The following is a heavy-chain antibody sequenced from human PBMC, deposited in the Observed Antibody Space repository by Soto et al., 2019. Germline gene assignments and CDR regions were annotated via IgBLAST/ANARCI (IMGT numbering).Heavy chain of an antibody. CDR3: ARGVGSGSYYNQYNWFDP. V-gene: IGHV1-69*05. D-gene: IGHD3-10*01. Sequence: SVKVSCKASGGTFSSYAISWVRQAPGQGLEWMGGIIPIFGTANYAQKVQGRVTMTTDTSTSTAYMELRSLRSDDTAVYYCARGVGSGSYYNQYNWFDPWGQGTLVTVSS. CDR1: GGTFSSYA. CDR2: IIPIFGTA. J-gene: IGHJ5*02.